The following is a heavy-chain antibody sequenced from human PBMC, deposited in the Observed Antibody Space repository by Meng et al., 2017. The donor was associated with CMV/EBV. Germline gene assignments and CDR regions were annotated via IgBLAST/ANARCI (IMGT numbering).Heavy chain of an antibody. CDR2: ISYDGSNK. J-gene: IGHJ5*02. CDR3: AKDRITIFGVNWFDP. V-gene: IGHV3-30*18. Sequence: GFNFSSYGMHWVRQAPGKGLEWVAVISYDGSNKYYADSVKGRFTISRDNSKNTLYLQMNSLRAEDTAVYYCAKDRITIFGVNWFDPWGQGTLVTVSS. CDR1: GFNFSSYG. D-gene: IGHD3-3*01.